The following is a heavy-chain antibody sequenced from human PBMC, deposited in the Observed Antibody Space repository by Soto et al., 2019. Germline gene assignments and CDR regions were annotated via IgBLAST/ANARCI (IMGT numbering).Heavy chain of an antibody. CDR3: AKDAYSSSFWYGIDV. CDR1: GFTFDDYA. V-gene: IGHV3-9*01. Sequence: EVQLVESGGGLVQPGRSLRLSCAASGFTFDDYAMHWVRQAPGKGLEWVSGISWNSGSIGYADSVKGRFTISRDNAKNSLYLQMNSLRAEDTALYYCAKDAYSSSFWYGIDVWGQGTTVTVSS. J-gene: IGHJ6*02. D-gene: IGHD6-6*01. CDR2: ISWNSGSI.